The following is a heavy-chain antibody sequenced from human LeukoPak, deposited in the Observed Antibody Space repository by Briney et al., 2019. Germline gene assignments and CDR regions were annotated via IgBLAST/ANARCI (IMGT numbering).Heavy chain of an antibody. Sequence: SVKVSCNAAGGTFRSYAVRWGRQAPGQGLEWRGRIITILGIANYAQKFQGRVTITADKSTRTASMELSSLRPEDTAVYYCASGPYYYDSSGYYYNYWGQGTLVTVSS. V-gene: IGHV1-69*04. J-gene: IGHJ4*02. CDR3: ASGPYYYDSSGYYYNY. CDR2: IITILGIA. CDR1: GGTFRSYA. D-gene: IGHD3-22*01.